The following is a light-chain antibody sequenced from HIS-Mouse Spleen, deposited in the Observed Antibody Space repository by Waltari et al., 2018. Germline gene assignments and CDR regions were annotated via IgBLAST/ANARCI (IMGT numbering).Light chain of an antibody. Sequence: QSALTQPASVSGSPGQSITISCTGTSSDVGGYNYVSCYQQHPGNAPKLMIYEVSNTASGVSNRFSGSKSGNTASLTISGLQAEDEADYYCSSYTSSSTPYVFGTGTKVTVL. CDR1: SSDVGGYNY. CDR3: SSYTSSSTPYV. J-gene: IGLJ1*01. CDR2: EVS. V-gene: IGLV2-14*01.